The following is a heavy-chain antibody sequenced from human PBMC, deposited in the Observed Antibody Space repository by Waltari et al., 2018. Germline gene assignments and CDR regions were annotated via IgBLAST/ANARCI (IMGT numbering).Heavy chain of an antibody. CDR3: ARHPAPGTVDQ. Sequence: EVQLVESGGGLVQPGGSLRLSCAVSGFTFSRYWMTWVRQAPGKGLGWVASIKEGGSDKYYVDSVKGRFTISRDNAKSSLYLQMHSLRDEDTAVYSCARHPAPGTVDQWGQGTLVTVSS. J-gene: IGHJ4*02. CDR2: IKEGGSDK. D-gene: IGHD4-17*01. V-gene: IGHV3-7*01. CDR1: GFTFSRYW.